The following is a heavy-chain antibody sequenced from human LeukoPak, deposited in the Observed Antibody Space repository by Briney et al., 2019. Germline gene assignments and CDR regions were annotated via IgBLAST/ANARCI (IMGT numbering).Heavy chain of an antibody. Sequence: PGGSLRLSCTASGFTFSSYNMNWVRQAPGKGLEWVSTITSTSTNIAYADSVKGRFTISRDNADNSVYLQMTSLRADDTAVYYCAKERPHGMDVWGQGTSVTVTS. J-gene: IGHJ6*02. D-gene: IGHD6-6*01. CDR2: ITSTSTNI. CDR3: AKERPHGMDV. V-gene: IGHV3-21*01. CDR1: GFTFSSYN.